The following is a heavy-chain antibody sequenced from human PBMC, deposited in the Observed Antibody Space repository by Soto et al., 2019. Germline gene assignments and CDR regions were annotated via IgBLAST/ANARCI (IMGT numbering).Heavy chain of an antibody. CDR3: ARRNYYDSSGYYFYSLFDY. CDR2: IYYSGST. J-gene: IGHJ4*02. D-gene: IGHD3-22*01. Sequence: SETLSLTCTVSGGSISSSSYYWGWIRQPPGKGLEWIGSIYYSGSTYYNPSLKSRVTISVDTSKNQFSLKLSSVTAADTAVYYCARRNYYDSSGYYFYSLFDYWGQGTLVTVSS. V-gene: IGHV4-39*01. CDR1: GGSISSSSYY.